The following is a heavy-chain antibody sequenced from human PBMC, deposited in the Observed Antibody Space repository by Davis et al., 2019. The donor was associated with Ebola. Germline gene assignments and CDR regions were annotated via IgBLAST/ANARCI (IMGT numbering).Heavy chain of an antibody. CDR3: ARASFGYNSGWYADY. J-gene: IGHJ4*02. CDR2: VHGGNGNT. V-gene: IGHV1-3*01. CDR1: GFTLPKYA. D-gene: IGHD6-19*01. Sequence: ASVKVSCKASGFTLPKYAIHWVRQAPGQRLEWMGWVHGGNGNTKYSQRFQGRVTITTDTSANTVYLDLTSLRSEDTAVFYCARASFGYNSGWYADYWGPGSLVTVSS.